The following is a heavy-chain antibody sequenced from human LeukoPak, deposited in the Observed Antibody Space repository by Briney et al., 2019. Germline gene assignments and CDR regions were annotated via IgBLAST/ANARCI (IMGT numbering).Heavy chain of an antibody. CDR2: IKEDGSNK. V-gene: IGHV3-7*01. D-gene: IGHD4-17*01. Sequence: PGGSLRLSCAASGFTFSNCWMTWVRRTPGKGLEWEAVIKEDGSNKYYVDSVKGRFTISRDNAKNSLYLQMNSLRAEDTAVYYCARDLGYGDYVGYWGQGTLVTVSS. J-gene: IGHJ4*02. CDR1: GFTFSNCW. CDR3: ARDLGYGDYVGY.